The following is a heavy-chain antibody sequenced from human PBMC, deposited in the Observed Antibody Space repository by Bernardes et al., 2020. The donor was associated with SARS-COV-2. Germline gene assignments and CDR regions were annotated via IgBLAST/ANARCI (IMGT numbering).Heavy chain of an antibody. CDR3: VRARFASNYYGMDV. CDR1: GFSFNSYT. V-gene: IGHV3-21*06. CDR2: IGGSTSSI. J-gene: IGHJ6*02. Sequence: RGSLRLSCAASGFSFNSYTIAWVRQVPGKGLEWVSSIGGSTSSIYVADSFKGRFTISRDNPKNALYLQMNSLTAEDTAVYYCVRARFASNYYGMDVWGQGTTVTVSS. D-gene: IGHD6-25*01.